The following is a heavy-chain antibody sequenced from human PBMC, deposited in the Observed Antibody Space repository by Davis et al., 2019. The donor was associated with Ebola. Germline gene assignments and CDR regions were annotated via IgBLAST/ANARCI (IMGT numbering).Heavy chain of an antibody. CDR1: GFTFRSYD. V-gene: IGHV3-13*01. CDR3: ARAIFGETAFDI. D-gene: IGHD3-10*01. Sequence: GESLKISCAASGFTFRSYDMHWVRQATGKGLEWVSAIGTAGDAYYPGSVKGRFTISRENAKNSLYLQMNSLRPGDTAVYYCARAIFGETAFDIWGQGTMVTVSS. CDR2: IGTAGDA. J-gene: IGHJ3*02.